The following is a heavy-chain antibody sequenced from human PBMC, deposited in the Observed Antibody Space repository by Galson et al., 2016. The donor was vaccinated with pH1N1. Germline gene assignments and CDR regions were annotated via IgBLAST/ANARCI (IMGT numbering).Heavy chain of an antibody. CDR3: VRARLDKVNSWPPFSHYYYMDV. J-gene: IGHJ6*03. V-gene: IGHV3-48*03. Sequence: SLRLSCAASGFIFYAYEMTWVRQAPGKGLEWLSYISTSGSDIYYADSVKGRFTISRDNAKNSLVLQMNNLRVEDTAVYYCVRARLDKVNSWPPFSHYYYMDVCGKGTTVTVSS. CDR1: GFIFYAYE. CDR2: ISTSGSDI. D-gene: IGHD2/OR15-2a*01.